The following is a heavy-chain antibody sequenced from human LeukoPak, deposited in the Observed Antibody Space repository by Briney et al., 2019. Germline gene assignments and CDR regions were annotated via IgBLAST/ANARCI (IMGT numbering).Heavy chain of an antibody. D-gene: IGHD2-2*01. Sequence: SETLSLTCAVYGGSFSGNFWKWVRQPPGKGLEWIGEISHTGTTNYNPSLKSRVTTSVDTSKNQFSLKLTSVTAADTAVYYCARGGYCSSTSCFLKLTYFDYWGQGTLVTVSS. CDR1: GGSFSGNF. CDR2: ISHTGTT. CDR3: ARGGYCSSTSCFLKLTYFDY. V-gene: IGHV4-34*01. J-gene: IGHJ4*02.